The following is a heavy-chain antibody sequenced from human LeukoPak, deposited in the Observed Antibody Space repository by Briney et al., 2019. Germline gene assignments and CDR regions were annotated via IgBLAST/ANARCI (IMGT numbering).Heavy chain of an antibody. V-gene: IGHV4-34*01. D-gene: IGHD3-16*01. CDR2: INHSGST. CDR1: GESFSGYY. Sequence: SETLSFTCAVYGESFSGYYWSWIRQPPGKGLEWIGEINHSGSTNYNPSLKSRVSISVDTSKSQFSLNVRSVTAADTAVYYCARGIYNDYRRCQGNWFDPWGQGTLVTVSS. CDR3: ARGIYNDYRRCQGNWFDP. J-gene: IGHJ5*02.